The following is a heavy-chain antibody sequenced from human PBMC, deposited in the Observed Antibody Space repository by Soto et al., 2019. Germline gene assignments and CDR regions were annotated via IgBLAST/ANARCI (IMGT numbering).Heavy chain of an antibody. Sequence: LSLTCTVSGGSISSYYWSWIRQPPGKGLEWIGYIYYSGSTNYNPSLKSRVTISVDTSKNQFSLKLSSVTAADTAVYYCARDFRGDLTDYGMDVWGQGTTVTVSS. CDR1: GGSISSYY. CDR3: ARDFRGDLTDYGMDV. J-gene: IGHJ6*02. CDR2: IYYSGST. D-gene: IGHD4-17*01. V-gene: IGHV4-59*01.